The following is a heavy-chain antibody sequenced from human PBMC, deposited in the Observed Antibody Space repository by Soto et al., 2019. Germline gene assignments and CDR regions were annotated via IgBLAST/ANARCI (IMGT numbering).Heavy chain of an antibody. D-gene: IGHD5-18*01. J-gene: IGHJ4*02. CDR2: IKQDGSEK. CDR3: ARDPHTAMVWWYFDY. V-gene: IGHV3-7*05. CDR1: GFTFSSYW. Sequence: GGSLRLSCAASGFTFSSYWMSWVRQAPGKGLEWVANIKQDGSEKYYVDSVKGRFTISRDNAKNSLYLQMNSLRAEDTAVYYCARDPHTAMVWWYFDYWGQGTLVTVSS.